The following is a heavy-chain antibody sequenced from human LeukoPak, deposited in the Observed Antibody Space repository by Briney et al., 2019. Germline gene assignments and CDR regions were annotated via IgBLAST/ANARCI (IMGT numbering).Heavy chain of an antibody. CDR2: ISYDGSNK. D-gene: IGHD3-10*01. Sequence: GGSLRLSCAASGFTFSTYGMHWVRQSPGKGLEWVTVISYDGSNKYYADSVKGRFTISRDNSKNTLYLKMNSLRTEDTAVYFCAKEHMVRGVIFWFDPWGQGTPVTVSS. CDR1: GFTFSTYG. J-gene: IGHJ5*02. CDR3: AKEHMVRGVIFWFDP. V-gene: IGHV3-30*18.